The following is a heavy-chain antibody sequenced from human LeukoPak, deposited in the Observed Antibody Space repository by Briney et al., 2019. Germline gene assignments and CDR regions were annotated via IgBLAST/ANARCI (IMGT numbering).Heavy chain of an antibody. J-gene: IGHJ6*02. CDR1: GFTVSSNY. V-gene: IGHV3-66*02. Sequence: GGSLRLSCVASGFTVSSNYMSWVRQAPGKGLEWVSAIYSGGSTYYADSVKGRFTISRDNSKNTLYLQMNSLRAEDTAVYYCARVAYAYFYYGMDVWGQGTTVTVSS. D-gene: IGHD2-15*01. CDR2: IYSGGST. CDR3: ARVAYAYFYYGMDV.